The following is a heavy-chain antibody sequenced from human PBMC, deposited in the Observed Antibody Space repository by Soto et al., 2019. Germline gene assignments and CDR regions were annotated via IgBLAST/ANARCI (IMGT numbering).Heavy chain of an antibody. D-gene: IGHD4-17*01. Sequence: QVQLQQWGAGLLKPSETLSLTCAVYGGSFSGYYWSWIRQPPGKGLEWIGEINHSGSTNYNPSLKSRVTISVDTSKNQFSLKLSSVTAADTAVYYCARGLRRVTTSAFDIWGQGTMVTVSS. CDR3: ARGLRRVTTSAFDI. V-gene: IGHV4-34*01. CDR1: GGSFSGYY. J-gene: IGHJ3*02. CDR2: INHSGST.